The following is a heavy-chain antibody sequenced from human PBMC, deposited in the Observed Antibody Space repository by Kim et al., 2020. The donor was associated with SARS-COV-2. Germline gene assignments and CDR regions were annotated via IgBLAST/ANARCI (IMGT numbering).Heavy chain of an antibody. CDR3: ARHQRYSSGWYVDFYY. J-gene: IGHJ6*01. CDR2: TNYSGNT. D-gene: IGHD6-19*01. Sequence: SETLSLTCTVSGGSLSSSCYNWGRHRQRPGQGWVWFGTTNYSGNTNSNPSLKSRVTISAAKSKNHFSLMPGSAPAADAAVYYCARHQRYSSGWYVDFYY. V-gene: IGHV4-39*01. CDR1: GGSLSSSCYN.